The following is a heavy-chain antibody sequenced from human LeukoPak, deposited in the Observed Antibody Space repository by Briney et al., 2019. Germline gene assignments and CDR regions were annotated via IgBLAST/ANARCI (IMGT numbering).Heavy chain of an antibody. D-gene: IGHD1-26*01. CDR1: GGSISSGSYY. Sequence: KPSETLSLTCTVSGGSISSGSYYWSWIRQPAGKGLERIGRIYTSGSTNYNPSLKSRVTISVDTSKNQFSLKLSSVTAADTAVYYCARGRAWELPDYFQLWGQGTLVTVSS. CDR3: ARGRAWELPDYFQL. CDR2: IYTSGST. J-gene: IGHJ1*01. V-gene: IGHV4-61*02.